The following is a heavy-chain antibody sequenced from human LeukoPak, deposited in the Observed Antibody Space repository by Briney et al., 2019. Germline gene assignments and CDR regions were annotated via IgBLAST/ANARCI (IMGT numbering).Heavy chain of an antibody. J-gene: IGHJ4*02. D-gene: IGHD1-26*01. CDR1: GGSISSGGYH. CDR3: ARVPYSGSYYDY. Sequence: SETLSLTCTVSGGSISSGGYHWSWIRQHPGKGLEWIGYIYHSGNTYYNPSLKSRVTISVDTSKNQFSLKLSSVTAADTAVYYCARVPYSGSYYDYWGQGTLVTVSS. V-gene: IGHV4-31*03. CDR2: IYHSGNT.